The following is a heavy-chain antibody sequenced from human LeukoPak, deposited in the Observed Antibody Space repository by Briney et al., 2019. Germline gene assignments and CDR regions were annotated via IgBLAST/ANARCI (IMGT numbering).Heavy chain of an antibody. CDR2: IYYSGST. V-gene: IGHV4-59*01. Sequence: SETLSLTCAVYGGSFSSYYWSWIRQPPGKGLEWIGYIYYSGSTNYNPSLKSRVTISVDTSKNQFSLKLSSVTAADTAVYYCARVKAVVTPWVFDYWGQGSLVTVSS. CDR3: ARVKAVVTPWVFDY. D-gene: IGHD4-23*01. CDR1: GGSFSSYY. J-gene: IGHJ4*02.